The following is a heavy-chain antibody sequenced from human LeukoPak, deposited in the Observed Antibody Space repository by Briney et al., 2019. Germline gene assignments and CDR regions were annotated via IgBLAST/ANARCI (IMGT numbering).Heavy chain of an antibody. D-gene: IGHD6-19*01. CDR1: GGSFSGYY. V-gene: IGHV4-34*01. CDR2: INHSGST. Sequence: SETLFLTCAVYGGSFSGYYWSWIRQPPGKGLEWIGEINHSGSTNYNPSLKSRVTISVDTSKNQFSLKLSSVTAADTAVYYCARVGSSGWYGWRQTNWFDPWGQGTLVTVSS. J-gene: IGHJ5*02. CDR3: ARVGSSGWYGWRQTNWFDP.